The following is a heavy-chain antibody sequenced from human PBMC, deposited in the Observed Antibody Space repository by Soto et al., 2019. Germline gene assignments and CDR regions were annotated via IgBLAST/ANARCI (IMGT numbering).Heavy chain of an antibody. V-gene: IGHV1-69*12. J-gene: IGHJ2*01. Sequence: QVQLVQSGAEVKKPGSSVKVSCKASGGTFSSYAISWVRQAPGQGLEWMGGIIPIFGTANYAQKFQGRVTITADESTSTAYMELSSMRSEDTAVYYCARERRLSTTPGGWYFDLWGRGTLVTVSS. CDR1: GGTFSSYA. D-gene: IGHD3-16*02. CDR2: IIPIFGTA. CDR3: ARERRLSTTPGGWYFDL.